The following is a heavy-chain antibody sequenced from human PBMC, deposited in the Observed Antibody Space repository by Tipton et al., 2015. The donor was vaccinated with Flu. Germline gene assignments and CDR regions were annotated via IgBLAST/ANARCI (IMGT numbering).Heavy chain of an antibody. D-gene: IGHD5-12*01. V-gene: IGHV3-74*01. CDR2: INSDGSST. J-gene: IGHJ4*02. Sequence: SLRLSCAASGFTFSSYAMSWVRQAPGKGLVWVSRINSDGSSTSYADSVKGRFTISRDNAKNTLYLQMNSLRAEDTAVYYCVKGGIVATIELFDYWGQGTLVTVSS. CDR3: VKGGIVATIELFDY. CDR1: GFTFSSYA.